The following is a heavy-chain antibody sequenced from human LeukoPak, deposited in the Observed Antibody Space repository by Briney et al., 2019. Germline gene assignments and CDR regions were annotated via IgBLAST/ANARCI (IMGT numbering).Heavy chain of an antibody. J-gene: IGHJ4*02. CDR3: VRDGSSWGNFDY. Sequence: GGSLRLSCAASGFTFSSYAMSWVRQAPGKGLEWVSTISGSGGSTYYADSVKGRFSISRDNAKNSLYLQMNSLRTEDTAVYYCVRDGSSWGNFDYWGQGTLVSVSS. V-gene: IGHV3-23*01. CDR1: GFTFSSYA. CDR2: ISGSGGST. D-gene: IGHD7-27*01.